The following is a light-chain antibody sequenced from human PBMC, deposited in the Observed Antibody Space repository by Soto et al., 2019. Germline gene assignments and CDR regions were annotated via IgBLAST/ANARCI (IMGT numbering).Light chain of an antibody. CDR2: DAS. CDR3: QQYDTYWT. V-gene: IGKV1-5*01. Sequence: EIQMIQPPSPLSASVGDRVTITCRASQSISSWLAWDQHKPGKXPXXLIYDASGLESGVPSRFTVIGSGTEFPLPLSNLKPNDSATDDCQQYDTYWTFGQGTTVEIK. J-gene: IGKJ1*01. CDR1: QSISSW.